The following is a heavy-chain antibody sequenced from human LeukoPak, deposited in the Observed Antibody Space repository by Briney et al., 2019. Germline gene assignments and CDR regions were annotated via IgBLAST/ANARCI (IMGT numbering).Heavy chain of an antibody. J-gene: IGHJ5*01. CDR2: ISTSGST. CDR1: RGSISSGNYY. Sequence: SETLSLTCTVSRGSISSGNYYWSWIRLPAGKGLEWIGRISTSGSTDYIPSLKSRVTISVDTSKNQFSLKLSSVTAAGTAVYYCARQVDSWGQGTLVTVSS. CDR3: ARQVDS. V-gene: IGHV4-61*02.